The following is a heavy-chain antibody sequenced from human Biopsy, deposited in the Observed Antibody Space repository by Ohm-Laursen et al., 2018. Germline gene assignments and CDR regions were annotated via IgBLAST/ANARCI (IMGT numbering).Heavy chain of an antibody. CDR2: ISYNERT. D-gene: IGHD1-26*01. J-gene: IGHJ3*02. CDR3: ARGTGRYYVYGAFDI. CDR1: GASVKTSGYF. V-gene: IGHV4-31*03. Sequence: PSQTLSLTCSVSGASVKTSGYFWAWIRQRPGKGLEWIGYISYNERTHYNPSLTSRLAISFDTSNNHISLQLRSVTAADTAVYYCARGTGRYYVYGAFDIWGQGTVVTVSS.